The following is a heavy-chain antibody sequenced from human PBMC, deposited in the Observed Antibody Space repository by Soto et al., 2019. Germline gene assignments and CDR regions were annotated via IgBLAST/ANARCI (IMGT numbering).Heavy chain of an antibody. CDR3: ARESGDWPLNWFDP. D-gene: IGHD2-21*02. V-gene: IGHV3-74*01. Sequence: GGSLRLYCAASGFNFSNHWMHWVRQRPAEGLVWVSRITSDGKSKAYAESVKGRFAISRDNAKNTLYLQMNGLTAEDTAVYYCARESGDWPLNWFDPWGQGTLVTVSS. CDR1: GFNFSNHW. CDR2: ITSDGKSK. J-gene: IGHJ5*02.